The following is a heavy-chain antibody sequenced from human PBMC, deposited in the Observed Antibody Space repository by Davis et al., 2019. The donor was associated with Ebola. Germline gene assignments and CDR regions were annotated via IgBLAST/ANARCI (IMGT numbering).Heavy chain of an antibody. D-gene: IGHD4-11*01. Sequence: AASVKVSCKASGYTLTSYAMHWVRQAPGQRLEWMGWINAGNGNTKYSQKFQGRVTITRDTSASTAYMELSSLRSEDTAVYYCAREGGDTVTTILYYYGMDVWGQGTTVTVSS. CDR3: AREGGDTVTTILYYYGMDV. CDR1: GYTLTSYA. V-gene: IGHV1-3*01. CDR2: INAGNGNT. J-gene: IGHJ6*02.